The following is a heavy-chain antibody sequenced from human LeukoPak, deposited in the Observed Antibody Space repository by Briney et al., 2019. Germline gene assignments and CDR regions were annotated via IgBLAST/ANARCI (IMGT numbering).Heavy chain of an antibody. Sequence: PSETLSLTCTVSGGSISSYYWSWIRQPAGQGLEWIGRIYTSGSTNYNPSLKSRVTMSVDTSKNRFSLKLSSVTAADTAVYYCARRLRFTNTWFDPWGQGILVTVSS. J-gene: IGHJ5*02. CDR1: GGSISSYY. CDR2: IYTSGST. V-gene: IGHV4-4*07. CDR3: ARRLRFTNTWFDP. D-gene: IGHD4-17*01.